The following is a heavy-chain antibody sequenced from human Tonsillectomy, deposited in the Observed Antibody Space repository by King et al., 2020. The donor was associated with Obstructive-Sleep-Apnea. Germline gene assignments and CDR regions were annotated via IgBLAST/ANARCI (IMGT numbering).Heavy chain of an antibody. CDR2: IKSKTDGGTT. D-gene: IGHD7-27*01. V-gene: IGHV3-15*01. Sequence: VQLVESGGGLVKPGGSLRLSCAASGITFSKAWMTWVRQAPGKGLEWVGLIKSKTDGGTTDYAAPVEGRITISRDDSSNTLYLQMSSLKTEDTAVYYCTTYWGSKKGADYWGQGTLVTVS. J-gene: IGHJ4*02. CDR1: GITFSKAW. CDR3: TTYWGSKKGADY.